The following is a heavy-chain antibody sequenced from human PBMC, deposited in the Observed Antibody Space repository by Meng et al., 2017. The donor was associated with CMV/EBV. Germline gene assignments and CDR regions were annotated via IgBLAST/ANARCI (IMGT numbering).Heavy chain of an antibody. CDR2: IWHDGSNK. V-gene: IGHV3-33*06. CDR3: AKDRDVFDY. D-gene: IGHD3-10*01. CDR1: GFTFSSYG. Sequence: LGLSCAASGFTFSSYGMHWVRQAPGKGLEWAAVIWHDGSNKYYTDSVKGRFTISRDNSKNTLYLQMNSLRAEDTAVYYCAKDRDVFDYWGQGTLVTVSS. J-gene: IGHJ4*02.